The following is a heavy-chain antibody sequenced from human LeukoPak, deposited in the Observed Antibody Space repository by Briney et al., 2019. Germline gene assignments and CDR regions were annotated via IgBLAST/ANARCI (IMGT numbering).Heavy chain of an antibody. CDR1: GGSISSYY. CDR2: IYYNGNT. J-gene: IGHJ4*01. D-gene: IGHD3-22*01. V-gene: IGHV4-59*08. CDR3: ARHRDYYDS. Sequence: SETLSLTCTVSGGSISSYYWSWIRQPPGKGLEWIGYIYYNGNTNYNPSLKSRVIISGDTSKNQISLNLTSVTAADTALYFCARHRDYYDSWGHGTLVTVSS.